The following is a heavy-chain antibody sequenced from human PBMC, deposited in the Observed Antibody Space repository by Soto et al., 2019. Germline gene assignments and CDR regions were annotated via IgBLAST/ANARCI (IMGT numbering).Heavy chain of an antibody. CDR2: ISGSGGST. V-gene: IGHV3-23*01. D-gene: IGHD3-16*01. J-gene: IGHJ6*02. CDR3: AKGGVRWGLSYYYYGMGG. Sequence: EVQLLESGGGLVQPGGSLRLSCAASGFTFSSYAMSWVRQAPGKGLEWVSAISGSGGSTYYADSVKGRFTISRDNSKNTXYLQMDSLRAVDKAVYYGAKGGVRWGLSYYYYGMGGWGQGTTVTVSS. CDR1: GFTFSSYA.